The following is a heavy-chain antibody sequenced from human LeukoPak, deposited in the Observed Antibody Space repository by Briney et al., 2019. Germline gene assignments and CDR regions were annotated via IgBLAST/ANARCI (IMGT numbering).Heavy chain of an antibody. J-gene: IGHJ5*02. V-gene: IGHV3-23*01. CDR3: TRREITMVRGT. D-gene: IGHD3-10*01. CDR2: ITTSGGST. CDR1: GFTFSSYA. Sequence: GGSLRLSCAASGFTFSSYAMSWVRQAPGKGLEWVSGITTSGGSTKYADSVKGRITISRDDSKNTAYLQMNSLKTEDTAVYYCTRREITMVRGTWGQGTLVTVSS.